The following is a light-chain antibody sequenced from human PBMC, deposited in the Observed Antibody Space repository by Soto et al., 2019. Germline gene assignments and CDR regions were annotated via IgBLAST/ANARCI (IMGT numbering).Light chain of an antibody. CDR1: NSDVGSYNS. CDR2: DVS. Sequence: QSALTQPASVSGSPGQSITISCTGTNSDVGSYNSVSWYQQHPGKAPKLMIYDVSNRPSGVSNRFSGSKSGNTASLTISGLQAEDEAEYYCSSYTRSTTLNVLFGGGTKLTVL. CDR3: SSYTRSTTLNVL. J-gene: IGLJ2*01. V-gene: IGLV2-14*01.